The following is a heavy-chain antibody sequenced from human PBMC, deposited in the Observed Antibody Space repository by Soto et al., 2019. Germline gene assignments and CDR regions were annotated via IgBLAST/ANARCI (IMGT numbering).Heavy chain of an antibody. J-gene: IGHJ6*03. CDR2: ISGSGGST. CDR3: AKDPPVVVVAATPYYYMDV. V-gene: IGHV3-23*01. CDR1: GFTFSSYA. Sequence: EVQLLESGGGLVQPGGSLRLSCAASGFTFSSYAMSWVRQAPGKGLEWVSAISGSGGSTYYADSVKGRFTISRDNSKNTLYLQMNSLRAEHTAVYYCAKDPPVVVVAATPYYYMDVWGKGTTVTVSS. D-gene: IGHD2-15*01.